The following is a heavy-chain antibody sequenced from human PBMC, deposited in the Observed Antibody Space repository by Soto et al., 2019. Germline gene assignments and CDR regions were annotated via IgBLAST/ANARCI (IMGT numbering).Heavy chain of an antibody. D-gene: IGHD2-8*01. Sequence: SETLSLTCTVSGGSISSSSYYWCWIRQPPGKGLEWIGSIYYSGSTYYNPSLKSRVTISVDTSKNQFSLKLSSVTAADTAVYYCARSPARMLYYYYYYMDVWGKGTTVTVSS. CDR1: GGSISSSSYY. J-gene: IGHJ6*03. V-gene: IGHV4-39*07. CDR2: IYYSGST. CDR3: ARSPARMLYYYYYYMDV.